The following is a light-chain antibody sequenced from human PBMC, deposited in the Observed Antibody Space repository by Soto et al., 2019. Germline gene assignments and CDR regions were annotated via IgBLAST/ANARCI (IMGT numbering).Light chain of an antibody. CDR3: QHYGSSRT. V-gene: IGKV3-20*01. CDR1: QTVSSY. Sequence: IIMTQSPVTLSVPPLEIATLSFRASQTVSSYLAWYQQKPGQAPRLLIYGASSRATGIPERFSGSGSGTDFTLTISRLETDDFAVYYCQHYGSSRTFGQGTKVDIK. J-gene: IGKJ1*01. CDR2: GAS.